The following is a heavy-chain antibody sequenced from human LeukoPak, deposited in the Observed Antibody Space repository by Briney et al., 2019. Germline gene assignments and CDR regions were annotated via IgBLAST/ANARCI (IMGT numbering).Heavy chain of an antibody. Sequence: PGGSLRLSCAASGLTFSNYGMSWVRQAPGKGLEWVSSISSSSSYIYYADSVKGRFTISRDNAKNSLYLQMNSLRAEDTAVYYCARVGVVVVAAPPVVNYYYYMDVWGKGTTVTVSS. D-gene: IGHD2-15*01. J-gene: IGHJ6*03. CDR2: ISSSSSYI. CDR1: GLTFSNYG. V-gene: IGHV3-21*01. CDR3: ARVGVVVVAAPPVVNYYYYMDV.